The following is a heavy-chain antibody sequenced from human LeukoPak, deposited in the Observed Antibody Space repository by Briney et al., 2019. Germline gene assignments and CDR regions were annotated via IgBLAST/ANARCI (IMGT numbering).Heavy chain of an antibody. CDR3: TTYKSYSDA. V-gene: IGHV3-15*01. CDR2: IKSKTEGGTA. CDR1: GFTFSNVY. J-gene: IGHJ5*02. Sequence: GSLRLPCAASGFTFSNVYMSWVRQAPGEGLEWVGRIKSKTEGGTADYAAPVKGRFTISRDDSKNTMYLQMDNLRTEDTAVYYCTTYKSYSDAWGQGTLVIVSS. D-gene: IGHD1-1*01.